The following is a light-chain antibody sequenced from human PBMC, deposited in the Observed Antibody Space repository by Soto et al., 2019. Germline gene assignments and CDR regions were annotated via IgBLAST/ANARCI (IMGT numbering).Light chain of an antibody. CDR3: QQYNGYSWA. V-gene: IGKV1-5*03. CDR1: QSINDL. J-gene: IGKJ1*01. Sequence: DIQMTQSPSTLSASVGDRVTITCRASQSINDLLAWFQQKPGKAPNLLIDKVSNLESGVPSRFSGSGSGTEFTLTISSLQPDDFATYYCQQYNGYSWAVGQGTKVEIK. CDR2: KVS.